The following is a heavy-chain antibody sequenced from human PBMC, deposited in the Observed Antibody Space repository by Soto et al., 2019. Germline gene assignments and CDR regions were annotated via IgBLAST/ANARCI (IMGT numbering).Heavy chain of an antibody. CDR3: ARYTYTSRYTYFGMDV. V-gene: IGHV3-49*03. Sequence: LRLSCTASGFIFSDYAMSWFRQAPGKGLEWVGVVRNRAYGGTTDYAASVRGTFIISRDDSKSIAYLQMNTLRTEDTAVYYCARYTYTSRYTYFGMDVWGQGTTVTVSS. D-gene: IGHD2-2*02. CDR1: GFIFSDYA. J-gene: IGHJ6*02. CDR2: VRNRAYGGTT.